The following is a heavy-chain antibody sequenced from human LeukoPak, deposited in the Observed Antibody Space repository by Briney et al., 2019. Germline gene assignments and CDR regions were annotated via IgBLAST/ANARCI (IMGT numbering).Heavy chain of an antibody. J-gene: IGHJ5*02. V-gene: IGHV4-34*01. D-gene: IGHD3-9*01. CDR1: GGSFSGYY. CDR2: INHSGST. Sequence: SETLSLTCAVYGGSFSGYYWSWIRQPPGKGLEWIGEINHSGSTNYNPSLKSRVTISVDTSKNQFSLKLSSVTAADTAVYYCARGDYDILTGSLRFDPWGQGTLVTVSS. CDR3: ARGDYDILTGSLRFDP.